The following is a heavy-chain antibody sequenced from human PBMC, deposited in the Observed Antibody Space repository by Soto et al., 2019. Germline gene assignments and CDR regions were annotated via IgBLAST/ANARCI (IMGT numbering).Heavy chain of an antibody. J-gene: IGHJ4*02. CDR3: AGDHLIAARPDYFDY. CDR1: GGTFSSYA. CDR2: IIPIFGTA. V-gene: IGHV1-69*01. Sequence: VKVSCKASGGTFSSYAISRVRQAPGQGLEWMGGIIPIFGTANYAQKFQGRVTITADESTSTAYMELSSLRSEDTAVYYCAGDHLIAARPDYFDYWGQGTLVTVSS. D-gene: IGHD6-6*01.